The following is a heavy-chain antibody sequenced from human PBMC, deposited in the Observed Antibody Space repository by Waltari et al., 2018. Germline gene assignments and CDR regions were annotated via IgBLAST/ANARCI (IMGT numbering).Heavy chain of an antibody. CDR1: GFTFSSYA. V-gene: IGHV3-23*04. CDR2: IRGNGGLT. J-gene: IGHJ6*03. CDR3: AKGSGWDYYYFMDV. D-gene: IGHD6-19*01. Sequence: EVQLVESGGRLVQPGGSLRLSCAASGFTFSSYAMNWVRQAPGKGLEWVSGIRGNGGLTYYADSVKGRFTISRDNSKNTLSLQMHSLRAEDTAVYFCAKGSGWDYYYFMDVWGKGITVTVSS.